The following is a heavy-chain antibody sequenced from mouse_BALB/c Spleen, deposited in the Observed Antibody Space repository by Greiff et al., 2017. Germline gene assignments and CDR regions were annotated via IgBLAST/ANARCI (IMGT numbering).Heavy chain of an antibody. J-gene: IGHJ4*01. CDR3: TRSGYYGNYDYAMDY. V-gene: IGHV1S81*02. CDR2: INPSNGGT. Sequence: VQLQQSGAELVKPGASVKLSCKASGYTFTSYYMYWVKQRPGQGLEWIGEINPSNGGTNFNEKFKSKATLTVDKSSSTACMQLSSLTSEDSAVYYCTRSGYYGNYDYAMDYWGQGTSVTVSS. D-gene: IGHD2-1*01. CDR1: GYTFTSYY.